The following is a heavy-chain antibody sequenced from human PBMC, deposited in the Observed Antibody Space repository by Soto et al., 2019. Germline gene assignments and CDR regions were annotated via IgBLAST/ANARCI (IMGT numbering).Heavy chain of an antibody. V-gene: IGHV3-30-3*01. D-gene: IGHD3-3*01. CDR2: ISYDGSNK. CDR1: GFTFSSYA. CDR3: ASTVLRFLEWLLGGMDV. Sequence: GGSLRLSCAASGFTFSSYAMHWVRQAPGKGLEWVAVISYDGSNKYYADSVKGRFTISRDNSKNTLYLQMNSLRAEDTAVYYCASTVLRFLEWLLGGMDVWGQGTTVTVSS. J-gene: IGHJ6*02.